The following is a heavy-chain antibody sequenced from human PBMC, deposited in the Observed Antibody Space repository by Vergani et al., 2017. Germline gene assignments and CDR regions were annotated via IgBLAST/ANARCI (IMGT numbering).Heavy chain of an antibody. D-gene: IGHD4-11*01. J-gene: IGHJ4*02. Sequence: EVQLVESGGGLVQPGGSLRLSCAASGFMFSNYGMNWVRQAPGKGLEWVANIKQDGSEKYYVDSVRGRFTISRDNAKNSLYLQMDSLRVEDTAMYFCARDLSYSTAWPFFDSRGQGTLGTVSS. CDR2: IKQDGSEK. CDR1: GFMFSNYG. V-gene: IGHV3-7*01. CDR3: ARDLSYSTAWPFFDS.